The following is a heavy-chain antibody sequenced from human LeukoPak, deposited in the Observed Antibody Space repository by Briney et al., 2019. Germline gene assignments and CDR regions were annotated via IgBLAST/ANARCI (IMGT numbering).Heavy chain of an antibody. CDR3: ARGALWFGELRFDY. V-gene: IGHV3-20*04. J-gene: IGHJ4*02. CDR1: GFNFEDYG. Sequence: GGSLRLSCAASGFNFEDYGMSWVRQAPGKGLEWVSGINWNGGGIGYVDSMKGRFTISRDNAKNSVYLQMKSLRAEDTALYYCARGALWFGELRFDYWGQGTLVIVSS. D-gene: IGHD3-10*01. CDR2: INWNGGGI.